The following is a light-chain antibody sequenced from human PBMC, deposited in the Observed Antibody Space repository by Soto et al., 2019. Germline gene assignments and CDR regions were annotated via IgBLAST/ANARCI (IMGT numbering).Light chain of an antibody. CDR3: GSKAGSNKHVV. CDR2: EVT. J-gene: IGLJ2*01. CDR1: NSDIGASNS. V-gene: IGLV2-8*01. Sequence: QSVLTQPPSASGSPGQSVTISRAGSNSDIGASNSVSWYQQHPGKAPKLLISEVTKRPSGVPDRFSGSKSGNTASLTVSGLQAEDEADYYCGSKAGSNKHVVFGGGTQLTVL.